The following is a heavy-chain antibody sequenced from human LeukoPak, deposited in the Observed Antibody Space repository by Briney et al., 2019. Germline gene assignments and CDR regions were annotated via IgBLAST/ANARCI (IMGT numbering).Heavy chain of an antibody. CDR2: ISGSGGST. J-gene: IGHJ4*02. CDR1: GFIFSSYA. CDR3: AKDGSYGDSSGYYLDY. D-gene: IGHD1-26*01. Sequence: GGSLRLSCAASGFIFSSYAMSWVRQAPGKGLEWVSTISGSGGSTYYADSVKGRFTISRDNSKNTLYLQMNSLRAEDTAVYYCAKDGSYGDSSGYYLDYWGQGTLVTVSS. V-gene: IGHV3-23*01.